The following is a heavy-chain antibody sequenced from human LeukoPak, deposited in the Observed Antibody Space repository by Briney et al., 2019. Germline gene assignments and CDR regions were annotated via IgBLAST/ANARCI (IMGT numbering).Heavy chain of an antibody. CDR3: ARDYCSSTSCLFDY. D-gene: IGHD2-2*01. CDR2: IKLDGSEN. CDR1: GFTFSSYW. Sequence: GGSLRLSCAASGFTFSSYWMSWVRQAPGKGLEWVANIKLDGSENNYVDSVKGRFTISRDNAKNLLYLQMNSLRADDTAVYYCARDYCSSTSCLFDYWGQGTLVTVSS. J-gene: IGHJ4*02. V-gene: IGHV3-7*03.